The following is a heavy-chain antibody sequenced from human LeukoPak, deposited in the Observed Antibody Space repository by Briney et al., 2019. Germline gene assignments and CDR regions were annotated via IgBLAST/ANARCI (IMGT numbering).Heavy chain of an antibody. Sequence: SETLSLTCTVSGGSITSSKYYRGWIRQPPGKGLEWIGSIHYTGITYYNPSLKTRVTISVDTSKNQFSLTLSSVTAADTSVYYCVSRRGDGDYRPDYWGQGTLVTVSS. CDR2: IHYTGIT. D-gene: IGHD4-17*01. J-gene: IGHJ4*02. CDR1: GGSITSSKYY. CDR3: VSRRGDGDYRPDY. V-gene: IGHV4-39*01.